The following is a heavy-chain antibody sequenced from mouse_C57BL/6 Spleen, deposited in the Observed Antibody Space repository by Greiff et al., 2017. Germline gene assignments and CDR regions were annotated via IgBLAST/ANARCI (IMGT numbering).Heavy chain of an antibody. D-gene: IGHD4-1*02. Sequence: VKLVESGAELVRPGASVTLSCKASGYTFTDYEMHWVKQTPVHGLEWIGAIDPETGGTAYNQKFKGKAILTADKSSSTAYMELRSLTSEDSAVYYCTFNWDRFPYWGQGTLVTVSA. CDR1: GYTFTDYE. J-gene: IGHJ3*01. CDR2: IDPETGGT. V-gene: IGHV1-15*01. CDR3: TFNWDRFPY.